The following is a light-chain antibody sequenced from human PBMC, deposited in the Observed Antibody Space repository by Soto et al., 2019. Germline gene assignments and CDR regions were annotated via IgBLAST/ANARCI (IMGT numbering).Light chain of an antibody. CDR2: DNT. CDR1: RSDIGAGYR. V-gene: IGLV1-40*01. Sequence: QSVLTQPPSVSGAPGQRVTISCTGSRSDIGAGYRVRWYQQVPGAAPKLLIYDNTNRPSGVSARFFGSKSGTSASLAITGLQAEDEADYYCQSYDSSLSAVVFGGGTKVTVL. CDR3: QSYDSSLSAVV. J-gene: IGLJ2*01.